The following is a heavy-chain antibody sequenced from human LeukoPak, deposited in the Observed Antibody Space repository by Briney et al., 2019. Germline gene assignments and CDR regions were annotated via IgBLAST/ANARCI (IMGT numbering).Heavy chain of an antibody. CDR3: AKDTHYDSSGYYYDY. D-gene: IGHD3-22*01. J-gene: IGHJ4*02. Sequence: GGSLRLSCAASGFTFSSYGMHWVRQAPGKGLEWVAVIWYDGSNKYYADSVKGRFTISRDNSKNTLYLQMNSLRAEDTAVYYCAKDTHYDSSGYYYDYWGQGTLVTASS. V-gene: IGHV3-33*06. CDR1: GFTFSSYG. CDR2: IWYDGSNK.